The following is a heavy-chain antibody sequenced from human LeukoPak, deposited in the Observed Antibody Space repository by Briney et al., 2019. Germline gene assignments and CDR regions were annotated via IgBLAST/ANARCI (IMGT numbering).Heavy chain of an antibody. D-gene: IGHD5-12*01. J-gene: IGHJ4*02. CDR1: GYTLTELS. CDR3: ATSAGFRGVATITNSDY. Sequence: GASVKVSCKVSGYTLTELSMHGVRQAPGKGLEWMGGFDPEDGETIYAQKFQGRVTMTEDTSTDTAYMELSSLRSEDTAVYYCATSAGFRGVATITNSDYWGQGTLVTVSS. CDR2: FDPEDGET. V-gene: IGHV1-24*01.